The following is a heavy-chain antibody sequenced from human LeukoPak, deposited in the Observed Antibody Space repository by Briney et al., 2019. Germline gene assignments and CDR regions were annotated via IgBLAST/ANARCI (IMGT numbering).Heavy chain of an antibody. J-gene: IGHJ4*02. Sequence: ASVKVSCKASGYTFTGYYMHWVRQGPGQGLEWMGWINPNSGGTNYAQKFQGRVTMTRDTSISTAYMELSRLRSDDAAVYYCARSHLYCGGDCYSGDYGGQGTLVTVSS. CDR1: GYTFTGYY. CDR3: ARSHLYCGGDCYSGDY. CDR2: INPNSGGT. D-gene: IGHD2-21*02. V-gene: IGHV1-2*02.